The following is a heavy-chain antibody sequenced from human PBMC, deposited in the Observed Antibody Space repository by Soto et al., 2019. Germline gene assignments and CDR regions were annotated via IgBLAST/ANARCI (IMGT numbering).Heavy chain of an antibody. CDR3: ARDLEFGITIFGVVITKFDY. CDR2: ISAYNGNT. D-gene: IGHD3-3*01. Sequence: AASVKVSCKASGYTFTSYGISWVRQAPGQGLEWMGWISAYNGNTNYAQKLQGGVTMTTDTSTSTAYMELRSLRSDDTAVYYCARDLEFGITIFGVVITKFDYWGQGTLVTVSS. CDR1: GYTFTSYG. V-gene: IGHV1-18*01. J-gene: IGHJ4*02.